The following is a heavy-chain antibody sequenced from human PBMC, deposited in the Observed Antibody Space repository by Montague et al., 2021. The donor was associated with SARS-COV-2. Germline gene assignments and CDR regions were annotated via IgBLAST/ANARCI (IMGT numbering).Heavy chain of an antibody. J-gene: IGHJ2*01. CDR2: INHSGST. V-gene: IGHV4-34*01. CDR1: GGTFSGYY. D-gene: IGHD3-22*01. CDR3: ARGAPTITTILVVITGAGWYFDL. Sequence: SETLSLTCAVHGGTFSGYYWSWIRQPPGKGLEWIGEINHSGSTNYNPSLKSRVSISVDTSKNKFSPKLSSVTAADTAVYYCARGAPTITTILVVITGAGWYFDLWGRGTLVTVSS.